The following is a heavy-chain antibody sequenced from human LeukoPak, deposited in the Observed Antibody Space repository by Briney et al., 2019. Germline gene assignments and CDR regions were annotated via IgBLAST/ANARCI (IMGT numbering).Heavy chain of an antibody. Sequence: PGGSLRLSCAVSGFTFSGYAMSWVRQAPWKGLEWVSVISGSGGSTYHADSVKGRFTISRDNSKNTLYLQMNSLRAEDTAVYYCVKSLRGRETSSFDYWGQGTLVTVSS. CDR1: GFTFSGYA. V-gene: IGHV3-23*01. D-gene: IGHD3-10*01. CDR3: VKSLRGRETSSFDY. J-gene: IGHJ4*02. CDR2: ISGSGGST.